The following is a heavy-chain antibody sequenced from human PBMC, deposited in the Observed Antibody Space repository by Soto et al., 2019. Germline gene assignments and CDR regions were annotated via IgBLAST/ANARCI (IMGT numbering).Heavy chain of an antibody. D-gene: IGHD3-22*01. Sequence: DVHLVESGGGLVQSGGSLRVSCAASGFTFSNYAMNWVRQAPGKGLEWVSYISIGSGSIFYADSVKGRFTISRDDAKNSLYLQMNTLRDEDTAVYYCVRDDRWAFDFWGQGTMVTVSS. CDR3: VRDDRWAFDF. V-gene: IGHV3-48*02. CDR2: ISIGSGSI. CDR1: GFTFSNYA. J-gene: IGHJ3*01.